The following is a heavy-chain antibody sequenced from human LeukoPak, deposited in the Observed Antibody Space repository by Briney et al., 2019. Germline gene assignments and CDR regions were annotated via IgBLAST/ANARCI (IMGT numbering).Heavy chain of an antibody. CDR2: ISYDGSNK. CDR1: GFTFSSYG. V-gene: IGHV3-30*18. Sequence: GGSLRPSCAASGFTFSSYGMHWVRQAPGKGLEWVAVISYDGSNKYYADSVKGRFTISRDNSKNTLYLQMNSLRAEDTAVYYCAKDQTESFPYNWFDPWGQGTLVTVSS. J-gene: IGHJ5*02. D-gene: IGHD1-26*01. CDR3: AKDQTESFPYNWFDP.